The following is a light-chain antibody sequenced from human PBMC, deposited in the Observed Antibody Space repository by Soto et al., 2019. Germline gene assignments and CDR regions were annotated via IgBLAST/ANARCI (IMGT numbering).Light chain of an antibody. Sequence: DIQMTQSPSSLSASVGDRVTITCRASQSISSYFDWYQQKPGKAPKLLIYAASSLQSGVPSRFSGSGSGTEFTLTISSLQPEEFATYYCRQSYSTPPTVGQGTKVEIK. V-gene: IGKV1-39*01. CDR2: AAS. CDR3: RQSYSTPPT. CDR1: QSISSY. J-gene: IGKJ1*01.